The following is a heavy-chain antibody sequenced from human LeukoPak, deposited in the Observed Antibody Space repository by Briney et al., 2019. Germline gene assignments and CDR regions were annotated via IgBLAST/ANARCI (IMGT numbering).Heavy chain of an antibody. Sequence: ASVKVSCKASGGTFSSYAISWVRQAPGQGLEWMGGIIPMFGPANYAQKFQGRVTITTDETTSTAYMELNSLRSDDTAVYYCAREGNHYYMDAWGKGTTVTVSS. CDR1: GGTFSSYA. CDR3: AREGNHYYMDA. J-gene: IGHJ6*03. D-gene: IGHD1-14*01. V-gene: IGHV1-69*05. CDR2: IIPMFGPA.